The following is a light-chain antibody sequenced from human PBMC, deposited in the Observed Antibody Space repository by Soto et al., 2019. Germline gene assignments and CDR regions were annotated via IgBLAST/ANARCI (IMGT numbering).Light chain of an antibody. CDR2: AAS. CDR1: QSVSSN. CDR3: QQYNNWPPIT. V-gene: IGKV3-15*01. Sequence: EVVLTQSPGTLSLSPGERATLSCRASQSVSSNLAWYQQKPGQAPRLLIYAASTRATGIPARFSGSGSGTEFTLTISSLQSEDFAIYYCQQYNNWPPITFGQGTRLEI. J-gene: IGKJ5*01.